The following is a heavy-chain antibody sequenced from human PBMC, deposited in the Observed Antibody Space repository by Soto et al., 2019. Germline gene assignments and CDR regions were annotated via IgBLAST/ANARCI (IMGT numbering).Heavy chain of an antibody. Sequence: PGGSLRLSCTASGFTFGDYAMSWFRQAPGKGLEWVGFIRSKAYGGTTEYAASVKGRFTISRDDSKSIAYLQMNSLKTEDTAVYYCTRAYCSGGSCYGPGIYFDYWGQGTLVTVSS. CDR1: GFTFGDYA. V-gene: IGHV3-49*03. J-gene: IGHJ4*02. CDR3: TRAYCSGGSCYGPGIYFDY. CDR2: IRSKAYGGTT. D-gene: IGHD2-15*01.